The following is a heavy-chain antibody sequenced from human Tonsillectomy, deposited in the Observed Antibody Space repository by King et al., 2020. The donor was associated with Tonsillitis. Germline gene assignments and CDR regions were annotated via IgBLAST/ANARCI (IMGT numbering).Heavy chain of an antibody. V-gene: IGHV3-48*01. CDR1: GFTFSSYS. CDR3: ARDHGALSSWYGSESSGLYFDY. CDR2: ISSSSSTI. D-gene: IGHD6-13*01. J-gene: IGHJ4*02. Sequence: QLVQSGGGLVQPGGSLRLSCAASGFTFSSYSMNWVRQAPGKGLEWVSYISSSSSTIYYADSVKGRFTISRDNAKNSLYLQMNSLRAEDTAVYYCARDHGALSSWYGSESSGLYFDYWGQGTLVTVSS.